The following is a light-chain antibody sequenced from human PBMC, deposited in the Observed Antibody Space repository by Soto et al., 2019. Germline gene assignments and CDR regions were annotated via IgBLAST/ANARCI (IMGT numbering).Light chain of an antibody. J-gene: IGKJ1*01. Sequence: DIQMTQSPSTLSASVVDRVIITCRASQSISNWLAWYQQKPGKAPNLLIYKASSLKSGVPSRFSGSGSGTEFTLTISSLQPDDFATYYCQHYNSYSEAFGQGTKVDIK. CDR2: KAS. CDR1: QSISNW. CDR3: QHYNSYSEA. V-gene: IGKV1-5*03.